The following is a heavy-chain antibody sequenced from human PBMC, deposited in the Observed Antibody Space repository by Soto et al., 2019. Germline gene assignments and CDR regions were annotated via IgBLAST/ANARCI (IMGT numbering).Heavy chain of an antibody. CDR1: GFTFSSYG. D-gene: IGHD3-3*01. Sequence: PGGSLRLSCAASGFTFSSYGMHWVRQAPGKGLEWVAVISYDGSNKYYADSVKGRFTISRDNSKNTLYLQMNSLRAEDTAVYYCAKDQDGGYDFWSGPFDYWGQGTLVTVSS. J-gene: IGHJ4*02. V-gene: IGHV3-30*18. CDR2: ISYDGSNK. CDR3: AKDQDGGYDFWSGPFDY.